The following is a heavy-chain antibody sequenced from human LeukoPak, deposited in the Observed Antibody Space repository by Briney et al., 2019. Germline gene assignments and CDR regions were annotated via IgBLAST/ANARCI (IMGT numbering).Heavy chain of an antibody. CDR2: IYYSGST. D-gene: IGHD2-21*02. CDR1: GGSISSYY. J-gene: IGHJ4*02. V-gene: IGHV4-59*01. Sequence: SETLSLTCTVSGGSISSYYWSWIRQPPGKGLEWIGYIYYSGSTNYNPSLESRVTISVDTSKNQFSLKLSSVTAADTAVYYCARSVVVTAYFDYWGQGTLVTVSS. CDR3: ARSVVVTAYFDY.